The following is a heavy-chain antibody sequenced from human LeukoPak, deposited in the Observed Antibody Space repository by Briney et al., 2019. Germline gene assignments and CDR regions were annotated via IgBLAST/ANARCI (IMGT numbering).Heavy chain of an antibody. J-gene: IGHJ3*02. Sequence: SVKVSCKASGGTFSSFAISWVRQAPGQGLEYMGGIVPIFGTANYAQKFQGRVTITADKSTSTAYMELNSLRSEDSAVYFCARQYYSDSSGFYIPEDAIDIWGQGTMVTVSP. CDR2: IVPIFGTA. D-gene: IGHD3-22*01. V-gene: IGHV1-69*06. CDR1: GGTFSSFA. CDR3: ARQYYSDSSGFYIPEDAIDI.